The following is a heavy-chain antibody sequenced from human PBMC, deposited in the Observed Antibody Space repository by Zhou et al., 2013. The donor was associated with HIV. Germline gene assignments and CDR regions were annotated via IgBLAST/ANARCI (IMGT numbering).Heavy chain of an antibody. V-gene: IGHV1-2*02. CDR2: INPNSGGT. CDR3: ARDKRWYFDL. J-gene: IGHJ2*01. CDR1: GYTFSGYY. Sequence: QVQLVQSGAEVKKPGASVKVSCKASGYTFSGYYIHWVRQAPGQGLEWMGWINPNSGGTKNAQRFQGRVTMTRDTSISTAYMELSRLRSDDTAVYYCARDKRWYFDLWGRGTLVTVSS.